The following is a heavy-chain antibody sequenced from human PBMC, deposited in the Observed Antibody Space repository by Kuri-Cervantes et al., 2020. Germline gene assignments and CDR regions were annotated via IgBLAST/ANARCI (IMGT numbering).Heavy chain of an antibody. CDR2: IIPIFGTT. J-gene: IGHJ5*02. CDR3: ATSLAAADVSWFDP. D-gene: IGHD6-13*01. V-gene: IGHV1-69*13. CDR1: GGTFSSDA. Sequence: SVKVSCKASGGTFSSDAVSWVRQAPGQGLEWMGTIIPIFGTTNYAQKFQGRVTITADESTSTAYMELSSLRSEDTAVYYCATSLAAADVSWFDPWGQGTLVTVSS.